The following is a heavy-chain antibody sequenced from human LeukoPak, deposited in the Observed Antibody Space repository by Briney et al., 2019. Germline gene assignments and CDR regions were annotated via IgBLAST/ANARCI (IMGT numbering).Heavy chain of an antibody. CDR2: INTNTGNP. CDR1: GYTFISYG. Sequence: ASVTVSCKASGYTFISYGMNWVRQAPGQGLEWMGWINTNTGNPTYAQGFTGRFVFSLDTSVSTAYLQISSLKAEDTAVYYCARDNYYDSSGYLDYYYYMDVWGKGTTVTVSS. D-gene: IGHD3-22*01. J-gene: IGHJ6*03. V-gene: IGHV7-4-1*02. CDR3: ARDNYYDSSGYLDYYYYMDV.